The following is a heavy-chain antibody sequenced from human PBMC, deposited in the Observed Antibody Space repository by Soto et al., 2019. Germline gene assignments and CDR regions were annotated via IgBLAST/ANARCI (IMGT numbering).Heavy chain of an antibody. V-gene: IGHV3-64*01. D-gene: IGHD2-15*01. CDR3: ARERCSGGGCSTGARCFDY. Sequence: EVQLVESGGGLVQPGGSLRLSCAASGFTFSSYAMQWVRQAPGKGLEYVSGISSNGDGTYYANSVKGRFTITRDNSKNTLSLQMGSLRAEDMAVYYWARERCSGGGCSTGARCFDYWGQGTFVTVSS. J-gene: IGHJ4*02. CDR1: GFTFSSYA. CDR2: ISSNGDGT.